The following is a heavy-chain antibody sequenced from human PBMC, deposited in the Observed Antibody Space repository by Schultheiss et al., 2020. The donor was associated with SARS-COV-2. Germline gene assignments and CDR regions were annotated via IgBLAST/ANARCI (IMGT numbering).Heavy chain of an antibody. J-gene: IGHJ5*02. Sequence: SETLSLTCAVSGGSISSSNWWSWVRQPPGKGLEWIGEIYHSGSTNYNPSLKSRVTISVDKSKNQFSLKLSSVTAADTAVYYCAKDLTPTLIVVWGGPQLFDPWGQGTLVTVYS. D-gene: IGHD2-15*01. V-gene: IGHV4-4*02. CDR1: GGSISSSNW. CDR2: IYHSGST. CDR3: AKDLTPTLIVVWGGPQLFDP.